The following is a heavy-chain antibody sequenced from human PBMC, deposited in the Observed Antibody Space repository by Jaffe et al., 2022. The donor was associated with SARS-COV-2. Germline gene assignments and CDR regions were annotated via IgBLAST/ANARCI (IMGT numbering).Heavy chain of an antibody. V-gene: IGHV3-30*18. CDR3: AKDKYQLGNYFDY. J-gene: IGHJ4*02. Sequence: QVQLVESGGGVVQPGRSLRLSCAASGFTFSCCGMHWVRQAPGKGLEWVAVISYDGSNEYYADSVKGRFTVSRDNSKNTLYLQMNSLRAEDTAVYYCAKDKYQLGNYFDYWGQGALVTVSS. CDR2: ISYDGSNE. CDR1: GFTFSCCG. D-gene: IGHD7-27*01.